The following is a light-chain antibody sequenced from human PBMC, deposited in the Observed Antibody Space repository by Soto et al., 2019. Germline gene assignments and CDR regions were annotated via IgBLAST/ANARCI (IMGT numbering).Light chain of an antibody. CDR1: SSNIRSNY. J-gene: IGLJ1*01. Sequence: QYVLTQPPSASGTPGQRVTISCSGSSSNIRSNYVYWYHQLPGTAPKLLIYRNSLRPSGVPDRFSGSKSGTSASLAIGGLRSEDEADYFCAAWDDSLSGYVFGTGTKLTVL. V-gene: IGLV1-47*01. CDR3: AAWDDSLSGYV. CDR2: RNS.